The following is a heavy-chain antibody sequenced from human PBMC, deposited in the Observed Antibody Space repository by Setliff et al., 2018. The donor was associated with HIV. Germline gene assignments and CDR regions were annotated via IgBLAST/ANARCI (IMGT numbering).Heavy chain of an antibody. CDR2: IYPNRGDT. CDR1: GFTFTNFG. D-gene: IGHD4-4*01. Sequence: ASVKVSCKTSGFTFTNFGFTWVRQAPGQGLEWMGWIYPNRGDTKYAQKFQGRVTMTRDTSISTAYMELSWLSSDDTAVYYCARDRPGDGGNYQIDYWGQGTLVTVSS. J-gene: IGHJ4*02. V-gene: IGHV1-2*02. CDR3: ARDRPGDGGNYQIDY.